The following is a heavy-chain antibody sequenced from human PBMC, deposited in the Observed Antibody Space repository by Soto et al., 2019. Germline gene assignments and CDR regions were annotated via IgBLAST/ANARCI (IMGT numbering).Heavy chain of an antibody. J-gene: IGHJ6*02. CDR3: ARDEIVVVPAARMEQGRYYYYDMDV. CDR1: GFTFSSYW. Sequence: GGSLRLSCAASGFTFSSYWMHWVRQAPGKGLVWVSRINSDGSSTSYADSVKGRFTISRDNAKNTLYLQMNSLRAEDTAVYYCARDEIVVVPAARMEQGRYYYYDMDVWGQGTTVTVSS. D-gene: IGHD2-2*01. V-gene: IGHV3-74*01. CDR2: INSDGSST.